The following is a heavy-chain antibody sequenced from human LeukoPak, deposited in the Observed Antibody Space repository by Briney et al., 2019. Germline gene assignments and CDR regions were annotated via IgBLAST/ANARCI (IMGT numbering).Heavy chain of an antibody. CDR2: ISSSGSTI. D-gene: IGHD4-11*01. CDR3: ARGRKIYSNSDFDY. Sequence: GGSLRLSCAASGFTFSSYEMNWVRQAPGKGLEWVSYISSSGSTIYYADSVKGRFTISRDNAKNSLYLQMNSLRAEDTALYYCARGRKIYSNSDFDYWGQGTLVTVSS. J-gene: IGHJ4*02. CDR1: GFTFSSYE. V-gene: IGHV3-48*03.